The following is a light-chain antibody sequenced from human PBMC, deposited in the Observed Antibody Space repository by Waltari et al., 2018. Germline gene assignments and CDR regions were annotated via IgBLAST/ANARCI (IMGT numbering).Light chain of an antibody. CDR2: GAS. CDR1: QSISNN. CDR3: QQYYNWPQT. J-gene: IGKJ2*01. Sequence: EIVMTQSPATLSVSPGERATLSCRASQSISNNLAWYQQKPGQAPRLLVYGASTRATGIPARFSGSGSGTEFTLTISSPQSEDFAVYYCQQYYNWPQTFGQGTKLEIK. V-gene: IGKV3-15*01.